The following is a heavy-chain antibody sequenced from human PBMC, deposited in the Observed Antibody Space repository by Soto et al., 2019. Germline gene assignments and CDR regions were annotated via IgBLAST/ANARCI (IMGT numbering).Heavy chain of an antibody. V-gene: IGHV4-59*08. D-gene: IGHD7-27*01. J-gene: IGHJ3*02. CDR1: GGSISSYY. CDR3: ARRKLTGDAFDI. Sequence: SETLSLTCTVSGGSISSYYWSWIRQPPGKGLEWIGYIYYSGSTNYNPSLKSRVTISVDTSKNQFSLKLSSVTAADTAVYYCARRKLTGDAFDIWGQGTMVTVSS. CDR2: IYYSGST.